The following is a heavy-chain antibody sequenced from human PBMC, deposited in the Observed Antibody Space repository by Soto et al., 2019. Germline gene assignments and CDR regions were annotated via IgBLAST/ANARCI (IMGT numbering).Heavy chain of an antibody. CDR2: IYYSGST. CDR1: GGSISSGGYY. J-gene: IGHJ5*02. V-gene: IGHV4-31*03. Sequence: QVQLQESGPGLVKPSQTLSLTCTVSGGSISSGGYYWSWIRQHPGKGLEWIGYIYYSGSTYYNPYLKSRVTISVDTSKNQFSLKLSSVTAADTAVYYCARGDKYRATAGRFDPWGQGTLVTVSS. CDR3: ARGDKYRATAGRFDP. D-gene: IGHD5-18*01.